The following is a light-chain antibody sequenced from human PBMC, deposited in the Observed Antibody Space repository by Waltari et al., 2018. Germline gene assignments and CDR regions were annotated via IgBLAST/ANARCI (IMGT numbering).Light chain of an antibody. V-gene: IGKV3-20*01. J-gene: IGKJ1*01. Sequence: EIVLTQSPGTLSLSPGERAILSCRASQSISRYLAWYQQNPGHAPRLLIYAASSRATSIQDRFSGSGSGTDFSFTSSRLEPEDFAVYYCQNHERLPAMFGQGTKVEIK. CDR3: QNHERLPAM. CDR1: QSISRY. CDR2: AAS.